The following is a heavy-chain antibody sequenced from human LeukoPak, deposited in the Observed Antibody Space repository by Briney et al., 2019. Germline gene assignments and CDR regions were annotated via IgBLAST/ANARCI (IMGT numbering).Heavy chain of an antibody. V-gene: IGHV1-2*02. J-gene: IGHJ4*02. CDR2: INPKSGGT. D-gene: IGHD6-6*01. CDR1: GYIFIGYY. CDR3: ARAYSSSSRYGY. Sequence: ASVKVSCKASGYIFIGYYMHWVRQAPGQGLEWMGWINPKSGGTNYAQKFQGRVTMTRDTSISTAYMELSRLRSDDTAVYYCARAYSSSSRYGYWGQGTLVTVSS.